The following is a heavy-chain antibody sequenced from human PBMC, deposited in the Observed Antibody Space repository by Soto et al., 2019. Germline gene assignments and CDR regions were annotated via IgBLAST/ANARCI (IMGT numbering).Heavy chain of an antibody. V-gene: IGHV1-69*02. CDR3: ARPSSSVYYYYGMDV. CDR2: IIPILGIA. J-gene: IGHJ6*02. CDR1: GGTFSSYT. Sequence: QVQLVQSGAEVKKPGSSVKVSCKASGGTFSSYTISWVRQAPAQGLEWMGRIIPILGIANYAQKFQGRVTITADKSTSTAYMELSSLRSEDTAVYYCARPSSSVYYYYGMDVWGQGTTVTVSS. D-gene: IGHD6-13*01.